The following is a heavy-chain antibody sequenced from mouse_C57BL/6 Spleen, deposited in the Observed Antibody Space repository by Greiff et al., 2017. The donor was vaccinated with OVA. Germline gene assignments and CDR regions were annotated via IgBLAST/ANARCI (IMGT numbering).Heavy chain of an antibody. Sequence: EVQLVESEGGLVQPGSSMKLSCTASGFTFSDYYMAWVRQVPEKGLEWVANINYDGSSTYYLDSLKSRFIISRDNAKNILYLQMSSLKSEDTATYYCARYGNYVFDYWGQGTTLTVSS. CDR1: GFTFSDYY. D-gene: IGHD2-1*01. V-gene: IGHV5-16*01. CDR3: ARYGNYVFDY. CDR2: INYDGSST. J-gene: IGHJ2*01.